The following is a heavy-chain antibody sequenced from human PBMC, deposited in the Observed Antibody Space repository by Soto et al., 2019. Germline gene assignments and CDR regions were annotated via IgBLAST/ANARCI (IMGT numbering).Heavy chain of an antibody. CDR2: INHSGST. CDR1: GGSFGGYY. J-gene: IGHJ6*02. D-gene: IGHD3-9*01. CDR3: ARGLDDKDYYYYYGMDV. V-gene: IGHV4-34*01. Sequence: SETLSLTCAVYGGSFGGYYWSWIRQPPGKGLEWIGEINHSGSTKYNPSLKSRVTISVDTSKNQISLKMRSVTAADTAVYYCARGLDDKDYYYYYGMDVWSQGTTVTVSS.